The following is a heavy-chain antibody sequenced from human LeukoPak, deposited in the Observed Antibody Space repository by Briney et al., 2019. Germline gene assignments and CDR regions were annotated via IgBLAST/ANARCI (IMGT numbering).Heavy chain of an antibody. V-gene: IGHV4-61*02. J-gene: IGHJ4*02. Sequence: SQTLSLTRTVSGGSLSSGSYYWRWVRQPAGRGLEWVGRIYTSGSTNHNPSLKSQVTISADTSKHQFSLKLTSMASPDPARPCRARGTTYGGNPFYYWGQGTLVTVSS. D-gene: IGHD4-23*01. CDR3: ARGTTYGGNPFYY. CDR2: IYTSGST. CDR1: GGSLSSGSYY.